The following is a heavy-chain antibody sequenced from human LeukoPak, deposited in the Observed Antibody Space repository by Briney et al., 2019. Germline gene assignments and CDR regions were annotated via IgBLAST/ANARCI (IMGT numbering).Heavy chain of an antibody. CDR1: GFTFSSYA. CDR3: ASGIVVVVAAF. V-gene: IGHV3-30*04. D-gene: IGHD2-15*01. Sequence: GGSLRLSCAASGFTFSSYAMHWVRQAPGKGLEWVAVISYDGSNKYYADSVKGRFTISRDNSKNTLYLQMNSLRAEDTAVYYCASGIVVVVAAFWGQGTLVTVSS. J-gene: IGHJ4*02. CDR2: ISYDGSNK.